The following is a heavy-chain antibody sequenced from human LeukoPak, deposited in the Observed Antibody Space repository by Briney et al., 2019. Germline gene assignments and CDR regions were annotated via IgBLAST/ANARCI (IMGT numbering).Heavy chain of an antibody. V-gene: IGHV4-39*01. CDR2: IYYSGIT. J-gene: IGHJ4*02. CDR1: GGSISSDNSY. CDR3: ARRLVRGIIIIEFDC. Sequence: SETLSLTCTVSGGSISSDNSYWGWIRQPPGKELEWIGTIYYSGITYYNPSLKSRVTISVDTSKNQFSLKLSSVTAADTAVYYCARRLVRGIIIIEFDCWGQGTLVTVSS. D-gene: IGHD3-10*01.